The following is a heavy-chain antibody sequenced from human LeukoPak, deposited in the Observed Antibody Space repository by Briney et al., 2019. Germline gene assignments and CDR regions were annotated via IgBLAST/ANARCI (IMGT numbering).Heavy chain of an antibody. D-gene: IGHD1-1*01. CDR1: GGTFSSYA. Sequence: GASVKVSCKASGGTFSSYAISWVRQATGQGLEWMGGIIPIFGTANYAQKFQGRVTITADESTSTAYMELSSLRSEDTAVYYCAREGNVVNWFDPWGQGTLVTVSS. J-gene: IGHJ5*02. CDR2: IIPIFGTA. CDR3: AREGNVVNWFDP. V-gene: IGHV1-69*13.